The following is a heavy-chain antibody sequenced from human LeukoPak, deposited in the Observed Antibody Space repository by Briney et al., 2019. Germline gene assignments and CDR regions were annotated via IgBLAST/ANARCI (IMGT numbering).Heavy chain of an antibody. CDR3: AREGVRGVVTVNWFDP. J-gene: IGHJ5*02. CDR2: IYPGDSNT. D-gene: IGHD3-10*01. Sequence: GESLKISCQGSGYTFSSYWIAWVRQMPGNGLELMGIIYPGDSNTIYSPSFQGHLTISADKSINTAYLQWTSLKASDTAIYYCAREGVRGVVTVNWFDPWGQGTLVTVSS. V-gene: IGHV5-51*01. CDR1: GYTFSSYW.